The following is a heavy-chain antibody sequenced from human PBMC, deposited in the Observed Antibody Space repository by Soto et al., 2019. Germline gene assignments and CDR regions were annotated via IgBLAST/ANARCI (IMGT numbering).Heavy chain of an antibody. CDR3: ASPLWRDDYNWGYFDL. CDR2: ISYDGSNK. V-gene: IGHV3-30-3*01. J-gene: IGHJ2*01. CDR1: GFTFSSYA. Sequence: QVQLVESGGGVVQPGRSLRLSCAASGFTFSSYAMHWVRQAPGKVLEWVAVISYDGSNKYYADSVKGRFTISRDNSKNALYLQMNSLRTEYTAVYYCASPLWRDDYNWGYFDLWGRGTLVTVSS. D-gene: IGHD4-4*01.